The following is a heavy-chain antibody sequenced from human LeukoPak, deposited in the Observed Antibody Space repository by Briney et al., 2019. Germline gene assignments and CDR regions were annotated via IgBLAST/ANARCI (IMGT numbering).Heavy chain of an antibody. Sequence: QAGGSLRLSCVGSGFTFRSHAMSWVRQAPEKGLEFVSGIYENGGTTYYADSVKGRFSISRDNSKNTLYLQMDSLRAEDTAVYYCAKSRPMIGHTFFDYWGQGTLVTVSS. CDR1: GFTFRSHA. J-gene: IGHJ4*02. V-gene: IGHV3-23*01. CDR2: IYENGGTT. CDR3: AKSRPMIGHTFFDY. D-gene: IGHD3-22*01.